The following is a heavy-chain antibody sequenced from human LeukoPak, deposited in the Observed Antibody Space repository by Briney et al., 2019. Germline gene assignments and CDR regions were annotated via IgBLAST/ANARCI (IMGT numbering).Heavy chain of an antibody. CDR1: GGSFSGYY. D-gene: IGHD2-15*01. CDR3: ARGYCSGGSCYSYYYYSYMDV. J-gene: IGHJ6*03. CDR2: ISYSGST. Sequence: PSETLSLTCAVYGGSFSGYYWSWIRQPPGKGLEWIGSISYSGSTYYNPSLKSRVTISVDTSKNQFSLKLSSVTAADTAVYYCARGYCSGGSCYSYYYYSYMDVWGKGTTVTVSS. V-gene: IGHV4-34*01.